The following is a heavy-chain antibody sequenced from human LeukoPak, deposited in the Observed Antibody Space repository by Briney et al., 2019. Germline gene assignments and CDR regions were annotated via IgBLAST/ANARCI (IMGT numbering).Heavy chain of an antibody. Sequence: GGSLRLSCAASGFTFSSYSMNWVRQAPGKGLEWVSSISSSSSYIYYADSVKGRFTISRDNAKNSLYLQMNSLRAEDTAVYYCARVKFSGYYGSGTYSSLDAFDIWGQGTMVTVSS. CDR3: ARVKFSGYYGSGTYSSLDAFDI. J-gene: IGHJ3*02. CDR2: ISSSSSYI. CDR1: GFTFSSYS. V-gene: IGHV3-21*01. D-gene: IGHD3-10*01.